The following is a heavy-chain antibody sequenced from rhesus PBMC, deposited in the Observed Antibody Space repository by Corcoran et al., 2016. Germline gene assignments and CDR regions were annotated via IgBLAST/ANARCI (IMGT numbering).Heavy chain of an antibody. CDR1: GASISSYW. J-gene: IGHJ5-1*01. Sequence: QVQLQESGPGLVKPSETLSLTCAVSGASISSYWGSWIRQSPGKGLEWIGAINGNSGSTYYNPSLNSRFTISKDASKTQFSLKLNSLTAADTAVYYCARKYSGSWNRFDVWGPGVLVTVSS. D-gene: IGHD6-25*01. CDR2: INGNSGST. CDR3: ARKYSGSWNRFDV. V-gene: IGHV4-80*01.